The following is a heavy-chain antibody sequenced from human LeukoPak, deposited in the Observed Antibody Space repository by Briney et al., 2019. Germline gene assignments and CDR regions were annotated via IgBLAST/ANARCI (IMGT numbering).Heavy chain of an antibody. CDR1: GFTFSDYY. D-gene: IGHD1-1*01. J-gene: IGHJ6*03. V-gene: IGHV3-11*04. Sequence: GGSLRLSCAASGFTFSDYYMSWIRQAPGKGLGWVSYISSSGSTIYYADSVKGRFTISRDNAKNSLYLQMNSLRAEDTAVYYCARDLTTLYYYYYYYVDVWGKGTTVTVSS. CDR3: ARDLTTLYYYYYYYVDV. CDR2: ISSSGSTI.